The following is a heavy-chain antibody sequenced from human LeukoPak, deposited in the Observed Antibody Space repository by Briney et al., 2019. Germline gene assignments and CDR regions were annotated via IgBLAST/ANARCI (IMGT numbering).Heavy chain of an antibody. Sequence: GGSLRLSCAASGFTFSNAWMSWVRQAPGKGLEWVGRIKSKTDGGTTDYAAPVKGRFTISRDDSKNTLYLQMNSLKTEDTAVYYCTTVGGDSSGYYTPGRYYYYGMDVWGQGTTVTVSS. CDR3: TTVGGDSSGYYTPGRYYYYGMDV. J-gene: IGHJ6*02. V-gene: IGHV3-15*01. D-gene: IGHD3-22*01. CDR2: IKSKTDGGTT. CDR1: GFTFSNAW.